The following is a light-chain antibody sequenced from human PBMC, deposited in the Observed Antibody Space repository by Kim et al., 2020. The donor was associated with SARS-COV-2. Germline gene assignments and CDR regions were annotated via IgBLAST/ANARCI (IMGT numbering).Light chain of an antibody. Sequence: DIVMTQSPLSLPVTPGEPASISCRSSQSLLHSNGYNYLDWYLQKPGQSPQLLIYLGSNRASGVPDRFSSSGSGTDFTLKISRVEAEDVGVYYCMQALQTWTFGQGTKVDIK. CDR3: MQALQTWT. CDR1: QSLLHSNGYNY. CDR2: LGS. J-gene: IGKJ1*01. V-gene: IGKV2-28*01.